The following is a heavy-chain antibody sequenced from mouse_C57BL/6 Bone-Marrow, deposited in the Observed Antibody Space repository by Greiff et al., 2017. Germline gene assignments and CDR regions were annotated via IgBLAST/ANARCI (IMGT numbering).Heavy chain of an antibody. CDR2: FYPGSGSI. Sequence: QVQLKASGAELAKPGASVKLSCKASGYTFTEYTIHWVKQRSGQGLEWIGWFYPGSGSIKYNEKFKDKATLTADKSSSTVYMELSRLTSEDSAVXFCERHEYLTGTVYNFDYWGQGTTLTVSS. D-gene: IGHD4-1*01. V-gene: IGHV1-62-2*01. CDR3: ERHEYLTGTVYNFDY. J-gene: IGHJ2*01. CDR1: GYTFTEYT.